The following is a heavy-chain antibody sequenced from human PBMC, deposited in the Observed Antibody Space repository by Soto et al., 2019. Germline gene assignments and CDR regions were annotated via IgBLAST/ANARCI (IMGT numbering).Heavy chain of an antibody. CDR2: IYHSGST. J-gene: IGHJ4*02. Sequence: QVQLQESGPGLVKPSGTLSLTCAVSGGSISSSNWWSWVRQPPGKGLEWIGEIYHSGSTSYNPSRKCRVTISVDKSKNQFSLKLSSVTAADTAVYYCALAGGSSGPFDYWGQGTLVTVSS. CDR1: GGSISSSNW. V-gene: IGHV4-4*02. D-gene: IGHD3-22*01. CDR3: ALAGGSSGPFDY.